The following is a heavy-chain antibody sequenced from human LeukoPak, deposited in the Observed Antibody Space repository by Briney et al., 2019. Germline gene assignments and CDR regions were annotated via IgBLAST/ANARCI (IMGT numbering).Heavy chain of an antibody. CDR1: GGSISSSSYY. D-gene: IGHD3-22*01. CDR3: ARDRWTYYYDSSGPNWFDP. Sequence: PSETLSLTCTVSGGSISSSSYYWGWIRQPPGKGLEWIGSIYYSGSTYYNPSLKSRVTISVDTSKNQFSLKLSSVTAADTAVYYCARDRWTYYYDSSGPNWFDPWGQGTLVTVSS. CDR2: IYYSGST. J-gene: IGHJ5*02. V-gene: IGHV4-39*07.